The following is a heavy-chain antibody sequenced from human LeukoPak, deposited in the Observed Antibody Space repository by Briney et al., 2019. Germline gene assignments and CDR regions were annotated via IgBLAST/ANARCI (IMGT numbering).Heavy chain of an antibody. CDR2: INNTGST. J-gene: IGHJ6*03. CDR3: ARLHTKSRYYYYDIDV. CDR1: GVSFCGYY. V-gene: IGHV4-34*01. D-gene: IGHD3-3*01. Sequence: SETLSLTCAVSGVSFCGYYWRWIGQPPGKGLEWNGEINNTGSTNYHPSLKSRVTISVDTSKNQFSLKLSSVTAADTAVYYCARLHTKSRYYYYDIDVWGKGTTVTVSS.